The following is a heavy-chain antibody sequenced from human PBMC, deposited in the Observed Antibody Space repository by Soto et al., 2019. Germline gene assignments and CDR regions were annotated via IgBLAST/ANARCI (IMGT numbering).Heavy chain of an antibody. Sequence: ASVKVSCKASGYTFTSYDINWVRQATGQGLEWMGWMNPNSGNTGYAQKFQGRVTMTRNTSISTAYMELSNLRSEDTAVYYCARGMTTVVTYFDYWGQGTLVTVSS. CDR3: ARGMTTVVTYFDY. CDR2: MNPNSGNT. D-gene: IGHD4-17*01. CDR1: GYTFTSYD. V-gene: IGHV1-8*01. J-gene: IGHJ4*02.